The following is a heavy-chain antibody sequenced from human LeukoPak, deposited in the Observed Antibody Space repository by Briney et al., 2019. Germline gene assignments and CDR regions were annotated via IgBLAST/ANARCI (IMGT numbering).Heavy chain of an antibody. Sequence: PGGSLRLSCAASGFTVSSSFMSWVRQAPGKGLEWVSVIYTGGSTYYADSVKGRFTISRDNSKNTLYLQMNSLRAEDTAVYYCAKAAITMIVVVTPNWFDPWGQGTLVTVSS. CDR2: IYTGGST. CDR3: AKAAITMIVVVTPNWFDP. V-gene: IGHV3-53*01. D-gene: IGHD3-22*01. CDR1: GFTVSSSF. J-gene: IGHJ5*02.